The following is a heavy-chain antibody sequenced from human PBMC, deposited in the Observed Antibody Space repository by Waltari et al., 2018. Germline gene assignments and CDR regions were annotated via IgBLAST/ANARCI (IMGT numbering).Heavy chain of an antibody. D-gene: IGHD2-15*01. CDR2: INPNSGGT. V-gene: IGHV1-2*06. J-gene: IGHJ6*02. Sequence: GQSGAEVKKPGASVKVSCKASGYTFTGYYMHWVRQAPGQGLEWMGRINPNSGGTNYAQKFQGRVTMTRDTSISTAYMELSRLRSDDTAVYYCARGMEVVVAAIYYYYGMDVWGQGTTVTVSS. CDR1: GYTFTGYY. CDR3: ARGMEVVVAAIYYYYGMDV.